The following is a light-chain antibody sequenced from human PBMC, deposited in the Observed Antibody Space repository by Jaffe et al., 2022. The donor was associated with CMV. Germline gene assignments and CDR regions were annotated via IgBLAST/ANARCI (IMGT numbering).Light chain of an antibody. CDR3: QQSYSTPWT. V-gene: IGKV1-39*01. J-gene: IGKJ1*01. CDR1: PSFGIGSY. Sequence: DIQMTQSPSFLSASVGDRVTITCRASPSFGIGSYLNWYQKKPGKAPGLLIYAASTLQTGVPSRFSGSGSGTDFTLTISSLQPEDSATYYCQQSYSTPWTFGQGTKVEVK. CDR2: AAS.